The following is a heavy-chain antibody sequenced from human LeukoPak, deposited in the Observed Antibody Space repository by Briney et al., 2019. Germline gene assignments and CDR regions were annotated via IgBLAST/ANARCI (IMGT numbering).Heavy chain of an antibody. CDR1: GYTFTSYA. CDR2: INPGNGNT. CDR3: ARDRGDYYDWSGFSYYFDY. D-gene: IGHD3-22*01. J-gene: IGHJ4*02. Sequence: ASVKVSCKASGYTFTSYAMHWVRQAPGQRLEWMGWINPGNGNTKYSQKFRGRVTITRDTSASTAYMELSSLRSEDMAVYYCARDRGDYYDWSGFSYYFDYWGQGTLVTVSS. V-gene: IGHV1-3*03.